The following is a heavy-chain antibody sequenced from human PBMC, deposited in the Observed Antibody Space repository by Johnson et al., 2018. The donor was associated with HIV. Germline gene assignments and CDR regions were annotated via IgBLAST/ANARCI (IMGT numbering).Heavy chain of an antibody. CDR3: ARERDDSSGYYYHDAFDI. Sequence: VQLVESGGGLVQPGGSLRLSCAASGFTFSSYWMHWVRQAPGKGLVWVSRINSDGSSTSYADSVKGRFTISRDNAKNTLYLQMNSLRAEDTAVYYCARERDDSSGYYYHDAFDIWGQGTMVTVSS. CDR1: GFTFSSYW. J-gene: IGHJ3*02. V-gene: IGHV3-74*01. D-gene: IGHD3-22*01. CDR2: INSDGSST.